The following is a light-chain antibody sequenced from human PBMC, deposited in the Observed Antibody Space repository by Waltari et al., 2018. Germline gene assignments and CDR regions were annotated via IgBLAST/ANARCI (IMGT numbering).Light chain of an antibody. CDR3: AAWDGGLNGLI. V-gene: IGLV1-44*01. CDR2: SNN. Sequence: QSVLSQPPSESGTPGQRVTLSCSGTRSNVGSNTVNWYQHLPGTSPKLSIYSNNHRPSGVPDRFSASKSGTSASLAISGLQSEDEGDYYCAAWDGGLNGLIFGGGTKLTVL. CDR1: RSNVGSNT. J-gene: IGLJ2*01.